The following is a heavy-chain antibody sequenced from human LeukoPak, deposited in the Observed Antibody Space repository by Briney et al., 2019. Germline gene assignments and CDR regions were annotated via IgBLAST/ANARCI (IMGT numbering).Heavy chain of an antibody. Sequence: GASVKVSCKASGYTFTDFYIHWVRQAPGQGLEWMGWINPNSGGTKYAQKFQARVTMTRDTSISTLYMELSRLKSDDTAVYYCARSNWNYDLPGYYFDYWGQGTLVTVSS. CDR1: GYTFTDFY. V-gene: IGHV1-2*02. CDR3: ARSNWNYDLPGYYFDY. D-gene: IGHD1-7*01. J-gene: IGHJ4*02. CDR2: INPNSGGT.